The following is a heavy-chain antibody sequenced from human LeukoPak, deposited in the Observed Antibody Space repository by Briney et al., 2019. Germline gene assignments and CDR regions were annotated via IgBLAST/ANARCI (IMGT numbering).Heavy chain of an antibody. J-gene: IGHJ6*02. CDR1: GFTFSDYY. V-gene: IGHV3-11*01. Sequence: KSGGSLRLSCAASGFTFSDYYMSWIRQAPGKGLEWVSYISSSGSTIYYADSVKGRFTISRDNAKNSLYLQMNSLRAEDTAVYYCARYFGLYYYYGMDVWGQGTTVTVSS. D-gene: IGHD3/OR15-3a*01. CDR3: ARYFGLYYYYGMDV. CDR2: ISSSGSTI.